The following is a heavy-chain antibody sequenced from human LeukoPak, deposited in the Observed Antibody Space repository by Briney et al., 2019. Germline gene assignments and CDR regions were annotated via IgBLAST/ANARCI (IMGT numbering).Heavy chain of an antibody. J-gene: IGHJ5*02. Sequence: SETLSLTCTVSGYSISSGYYWGWIRQPPGKGLEWIGSIYHSGSTYYNPSLKSRVTISVDTSKNQFSLKLSSVTAADTAVYYCARWRYSSSGNWFDLWGQGTLVTVSS. V-gene: IGHV4-38-2*02. D-gene: IGHD6-6*01. CDR2: IYHSGST. CDR3: ARWRYSSSGNWFDL. CDR1: GYSISSGYY.